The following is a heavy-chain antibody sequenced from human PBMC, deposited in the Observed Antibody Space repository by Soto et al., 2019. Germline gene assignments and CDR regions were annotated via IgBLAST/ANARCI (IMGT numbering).Heavy chain of an antibody. Sequence: VGSLRLSCAASGFTFSSYGMHWVRQAPGKGLEWVAVISYDGSNKYYADSVKGRFTISRDNSKNTLYLQMNSLRAEDTAVYYCAKGGYDSSGPDDAFDIWGQGTMVTVSS. CDR2: ISYDGSNK. V-gene: IGHV3-30*18. CDR3: AKGGYDSSGPDDAFDI. CDR1: GFTFSSYG. J-gene: IGHJ3*02. D-gene: IGHD3-22*01.